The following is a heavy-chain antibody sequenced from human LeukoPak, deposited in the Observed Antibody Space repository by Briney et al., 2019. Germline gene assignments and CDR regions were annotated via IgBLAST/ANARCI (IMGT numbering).Heavy chain of an antibody. CDR1: GFTFISCT. V-gene: IGHV3-21*01. D-gene: IGHD3-22*01. J-gene: IGHJ4*02. Sequence: GGSLRLSCAASGFTFISCTMNWVRQAPGKGLEWVSSISSSSSYIYYADSVKGRFTISRDNAKNSLYLQMNSLRAEDTAVYYAARVSYYYDSSRNIYFDYWGQGTLVTVSS. CDR2: ISSSSSYI. CDR3: ARVSYYYDSSRNIYFDY.